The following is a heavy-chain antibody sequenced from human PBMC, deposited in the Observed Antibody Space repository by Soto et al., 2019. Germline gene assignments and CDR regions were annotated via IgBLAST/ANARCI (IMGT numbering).Heavy chain of an antibody. CDR1: GGSVSSGSYY. Sequence: SETLSLTCTVSGGSVSSGSYYWSWIRQPPGKGLEWIGYIYYSGSTNYNPSLKSRVTISVDTSKNQFSLKLSSVTAADTAVYYCASLKEYYYDLLRVENLWFDPWGQGTLVTVSS. J-gene: IGHJ5*02. CDR3: ASLKEYYYDLLRVENLWFDP. V-gene: IGHV4-61*01. D-gene: IGHD3-22*01. CDR2: IYYSGST.